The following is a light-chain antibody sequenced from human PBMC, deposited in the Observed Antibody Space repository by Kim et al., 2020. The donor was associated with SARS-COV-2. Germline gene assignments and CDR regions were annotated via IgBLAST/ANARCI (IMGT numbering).Light chain of an antibody. J-gene: IGKJ1*01. CDR2: AAS. V-gene: IGKV1-27*01. Sequence: DIKMTQSPSALSASVGDRVTITCRASQDIANSLAWYQQKPGKVPQVLIYAASTLQSGVPSRFSGSGSGTEFTLTIGSLQTEDVATYYCQKYNGAPWTFGPGTKVDIK. CDR3: QKYNGAPWT. CDR1: QDIANS.